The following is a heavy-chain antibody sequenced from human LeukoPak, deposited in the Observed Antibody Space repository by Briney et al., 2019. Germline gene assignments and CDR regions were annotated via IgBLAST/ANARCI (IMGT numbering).Heavy chain of an antibody. J-gene: IGHJ4*02. CDR3: ARDPSYYYDSSGYGIRGFDY. CDR1: GGTFSSYA. D-gene: IGHD3-22*01. V-gene: IGHV1-2*02. Sequence: ASVKVSCKASGGTFSSYAISWVRQAPGQGLEWMGWINPNSGGTNYAQKFQGRVTMTRDTSISTAYMELRSLRSDDTAVYYCARDPSYYYDSSGYGIRGFDYWGQGTLVTVSS. CDR2: INPNSGGT.